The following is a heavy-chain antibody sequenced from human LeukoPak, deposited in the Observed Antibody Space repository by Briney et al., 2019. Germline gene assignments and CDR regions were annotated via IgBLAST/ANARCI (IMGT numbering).Heavy chain of an antibody. CDR1: GFSLTTSGVG. J-gene: IGHJ4*02. Sequence: GSGPTLVKPTQTLTLTCTFSGFSLTTSGVGVGWIRHPPGKALEWLALIYWNDHKPYSPGLRSRLTVTKDTSKNQVVLTMTNMDPVDTATYYCAHSYDTGGNYYSRFDYWGQGTLVTVSS. D-gene: IGHD3-22*01. CDR2: IYWNDHK. V-gene: IGHV2-5*01. CDR3: AHSYDTGGNYYSRFDY.